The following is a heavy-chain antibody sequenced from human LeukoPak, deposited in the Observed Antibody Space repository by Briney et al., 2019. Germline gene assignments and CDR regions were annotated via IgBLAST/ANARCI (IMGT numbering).Heavy chain of an antibody. CDR3: ARDGYDYVWGSYRYPLEY. CDR2: ISSSGSTI. V-gene: IGHV3-48*03. D-gene: IGHD3-16*02. J-gene: IGHJ4*02. CDR1: GFTFSSYE. Sequence: PGGSLRLSCAASGFTFSSYEMNWVRQAPGKGLEWVPYISSSGSTIYYADSVKGRFTISRDNAKNSLYLQMNSLRAEDTAVYYCARDGYDYVWGSYRYPLEYWGQGTLVTVSS.